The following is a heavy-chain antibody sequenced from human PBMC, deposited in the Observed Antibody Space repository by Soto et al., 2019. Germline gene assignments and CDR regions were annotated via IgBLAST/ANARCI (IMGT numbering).Heavy chain of an antibody. Sequence: PGGSLRLSCAASGFTVSSNYMSWVRQAPGKGLEWVSVIYSGGSTYYADSVKGRFTISRHNSKNTLYLQMNSLRAEDTAVYYCARGSSSTSARGANWFDPWGQGTLVTVS. CDR2: IYSGGST. J-gene: IGHJ5*02. V-gene: IGHV3-53*04. D-gene: IGHD2-2*01. CDR1: GFTVSSNY. CDR3: ARGSSSTSARGANWFDP.